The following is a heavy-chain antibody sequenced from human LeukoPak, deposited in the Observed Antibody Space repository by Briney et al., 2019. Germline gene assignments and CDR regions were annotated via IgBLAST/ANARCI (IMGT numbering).Heavy chain of an antibody. CDR3: ARDLITVTKGFDI. J-gene: IGHJ3*02. CDR2: ISYIGST. V-gene: IGHV4-59*11. Sequence: PSETLSLTRAVSTDSFSSHYWSWIRQPPGKGLEWIGYISYIGSTNYNPSLKSRVTISIDTSKNQFSLKLRSVTAADTAVYYCARDLITVTKGFDIWGQGTMVSVSS. CDR1: TDSFSSHY. D-gene: IGHD4-17*01.